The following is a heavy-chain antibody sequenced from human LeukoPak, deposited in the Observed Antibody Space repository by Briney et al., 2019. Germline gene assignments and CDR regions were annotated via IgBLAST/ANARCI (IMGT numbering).Heavy chain of an antibody. J-gene: IGHJ4*02. CDR2: IKSNTNGGTT. Sequence: GGSLRLSCAGSGFSFSSAWMNWVRQAPGKGLEWVGLIKSNTNGGTTAYAAPVKGRFTISRDDSKNTLYLQMDSLKTEDTGVYYCTTEYWGSNYWGQGTLVTVSS. CDR1: GFSFSSAW. D-gene: IGHD7-27*01. V-gene: IGHV3-15*07. CDR3: TTEYWGSNY.